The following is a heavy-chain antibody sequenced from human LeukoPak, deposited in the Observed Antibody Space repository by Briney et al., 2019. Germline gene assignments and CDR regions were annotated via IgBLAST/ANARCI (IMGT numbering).Heavy chain of an antibody. D-gene: IGHD2-2*01. CDR1: GFTFSSYW. J-gene: IGHJ4*02. V-gene: IGHV3-7*04. CDR3: ARLVRCSSTSCRPVGFDY. CDR2: IKQDGSEK. Sequence: GGSLRLSCAASGFTFSSYWMSWVRQAPGKGLEWVANIKQDGSEKYYVDSVKGRFTISRNNAKNSLYLQMNSLRAEDTAVYYCARLVRCSSTSCRPVGFDYWGQGTLVTVSS.